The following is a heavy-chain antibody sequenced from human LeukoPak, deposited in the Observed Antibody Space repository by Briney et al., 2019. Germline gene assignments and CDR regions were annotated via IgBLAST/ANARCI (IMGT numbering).Heavy chain of an antibody. CDR3: ASYGSY. CDR2: ISYDGSNK. CDR1: GFTFSSYA. Sequence: GGSLRLSYAASGFTFSSYAMHWVRQAPGKGLEWVAVISYDGSNKYYADSVKGRFTISRDNSKNTLYLQMNSLRAEDTAVYYCASYGSYWGQGTLVTVSS. J-gene: IGHJ4*02. D-gene: IGHD4-17*01. V-gene: IGHV3-30-3*01.